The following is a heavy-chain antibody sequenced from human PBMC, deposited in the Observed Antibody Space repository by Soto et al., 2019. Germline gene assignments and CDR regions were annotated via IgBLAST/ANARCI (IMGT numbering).Heavy chain of an antibody. Sequence: ASVKVSCKASGYTFSGYYIHCVRQAPGQGLEWMGWINPKSGGTKYTQKFQGRVTMTRDTSINTAYMDLSRVTSDDTAVYYCAREGTGYSAFDIWGQGTMVT. V-gene: IGHV1-2*02. CDR2: INPKSGGT. CDR1: GYTFSGYY. J-gene: IGHJ3*02. D-gene: IGHD3-9*01. CDR3: AREGTGYSAFDI.